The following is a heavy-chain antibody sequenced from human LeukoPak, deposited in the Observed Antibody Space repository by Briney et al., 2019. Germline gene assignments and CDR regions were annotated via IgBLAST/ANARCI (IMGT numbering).Heavy chain of an antibody. J-gene: IGHJ1*01. D-gene: IGHD3-9*01. CDR3: ATQRGGPYDILTGYPLN. CDR1: GFTFSNYA. Sequence: GGSLRLSCAASGFTFSNYAISWVRQAPGKGLEWVSAISGSASSTYYADSVKGRFTISRDNSKNILYLQMSSLRAEDTAVYYCATQRGGPYDILTGYPLNWGQDTLVTVSS. CDR2: ISGSASST. V-gene: IGHV3-23*01.